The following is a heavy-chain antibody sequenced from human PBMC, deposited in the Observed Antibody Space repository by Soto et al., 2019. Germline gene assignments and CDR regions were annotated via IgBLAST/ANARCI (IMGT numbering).Heavy chain of an antibody. V-gene: IGHV1-3*01. CDR2: INAGNGNT. Sequence: QVQLVKSGAEVKKPGASVKVSCKASGYNFTSYAMHWVRQAPGQRLEWMGWINAGNGNTKYSQKFQGRVTITRDTSASTAYMELSSLRSEDTAVYYCARDLPPVDYWGQGTLVTVSS. CDR3: ARDLPPVDY. CDR1: GYNFTSYA. J-gene: IGHJ4*02.